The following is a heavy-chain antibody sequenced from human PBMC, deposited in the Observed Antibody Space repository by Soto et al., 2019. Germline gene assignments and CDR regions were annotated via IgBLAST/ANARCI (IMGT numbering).Heavy chain of an antibody. V-gene: IGHV4-31*03. D-gene: IGHD6-13*01. CDR2: IYYSGST. J-gene: IGHJ5*02. CDR1: GGSISSGGYY. CDR3: ARDSGYSSSKIKRGNNWFDP. Sequence: QVQLQESGPGLVKPSQTLSLTCTVSGGSISSGGYYWSWIRQHPGKGLEWIGYIYYSGSTYYNPSLKSRVTISVATSKNQLSLKLSSVTAADTAVYYCARDSGYSSSKIKRGNNWFDPWGQGTLVTVSS.